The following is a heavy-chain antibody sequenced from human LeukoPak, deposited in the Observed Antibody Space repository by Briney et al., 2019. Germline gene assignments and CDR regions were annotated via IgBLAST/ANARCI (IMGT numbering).Heavy chain of an antibody. CDR1: GGSISSGGYY. Sequence: TLSLTCTVSGGSISSGGYYWSWIRQPPGKGLEWIGYIYHSGSTYYNPSLKSRVTISVDRSKNQFSLKLSSVTAADTAVYYCARTMIVVVNYYFDYWGQGTLVTVSS. J-gene: IGHJ4*02. CDR2: IYHSGST. CDR3: ARTMIVVVNYYFDY. V-gene: IGHV4-30-2*01. D-gene: IGHD3-22*01.